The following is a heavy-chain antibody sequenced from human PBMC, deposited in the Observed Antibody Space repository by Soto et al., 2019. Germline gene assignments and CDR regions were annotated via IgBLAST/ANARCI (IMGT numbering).Heavy chain of an antibody. CDR3: AKYESQAARGWFDP. V-gene: IGHV3-23*01. D-gene: IGHD3-10*01. Sequence: EVQLLESGGGLVRRGGSLRLSCAVSGFTFSSYAMSWVRQAPGKGLEWVSAISGSGDTTYYADSVRGRFTISRDNSKNTLYLQMNSLRAEDTAVYYCAKYESQAARGWFDPWGRGTQVTVSS. CDR1: GFTFSSYA. J-gene: IGHJ5*02. CDR2: ISGSGDTT.